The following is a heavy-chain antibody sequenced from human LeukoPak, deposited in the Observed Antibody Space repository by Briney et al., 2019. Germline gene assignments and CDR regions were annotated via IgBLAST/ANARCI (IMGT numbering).Heavy chain of an antibody. V-gene: IGHV4-59*01. CDR1: GGSISSYY. D-gene: IGHD5-12*01. CDR3: ASGGYEEYFQR. Sequence: SETLSLTCTVSGGSISSYYWSWIRQPPGKGLEWIGYIYYSGSTNYNPSLKSRVTISVDTSKNQFSLKLSSVTAADTAVYYCASGGYEEYFQRWGQGTLVTVSS. CDR2: IYYSGST. J-gene: IGHJ1*01.